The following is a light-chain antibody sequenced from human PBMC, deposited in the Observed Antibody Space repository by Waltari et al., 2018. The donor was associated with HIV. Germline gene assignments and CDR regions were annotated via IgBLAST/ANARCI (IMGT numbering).Light chain of an antibody. Sequence: EGVLTQSPATLSLSPGERATLSCRASQSVNSNYLAWYQQIPGQAPSLLIYGASTRATGIPDRFRGSGSETDFTLTINRREPEDSAVYYCQQYGRTFGQGTKVEL. CDR3: QQYGRT. J-gene: IGKJ1*01. CDR2: GAS. V-gene: IGKV3-20*01. CDR1: QSVNSNY.